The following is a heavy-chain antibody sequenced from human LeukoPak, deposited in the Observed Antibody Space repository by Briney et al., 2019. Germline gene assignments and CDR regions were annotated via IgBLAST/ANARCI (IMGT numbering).Heavy chain of an antibody. Sequence: SETLSLTCTVSGGSISSSSYYWVWIRQSPGKGLEWIGSIYRSGSTNYNPSLKSRVTISVDTSNNQFSLKVISVTAADTAVYYCARGDCSSTICYSPMDVWGKGTTVTVSS. J-gene: IGHJ6*03. CDR2: IYRSGST. D-gene: IGHD2-2*01. CDR1: GGSISSSSYY. CDR3: ARGDCSSTICYSPMDV. V-gene: IGHV4-39*07.